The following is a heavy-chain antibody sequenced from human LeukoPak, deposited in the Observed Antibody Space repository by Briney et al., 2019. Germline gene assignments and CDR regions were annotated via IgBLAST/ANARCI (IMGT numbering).Heavy chain of an antibody. CDR1: GGSFSGYY. Sequence: PSETLSLTCAVYGGSFSGYYWSWIRQPPGKGLEWIGEINHSGSTNYNPSLTSRVTISVDTSKNQFSLKLSSVTAADTAVYYCAGGSAIVYYGMDVWGQGTTVTVSS. J-gene: IGHJ6*02. V-gene: IGHV4-34*01. D-gene: IGHD1-26*01. CDR3: AGGSAIVYYGMDV. CDR2: INHSGST.